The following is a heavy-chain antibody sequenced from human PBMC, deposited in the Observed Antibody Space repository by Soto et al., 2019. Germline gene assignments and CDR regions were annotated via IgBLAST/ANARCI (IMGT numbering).Heavy chain of an antibody. CDR1: GGSISSGVYS. CDR2: IYHSGST. CDR3: ARVSGSYYYGMDV. J-gene: IGHJ6*02. D-gene: IGHD1-26*01. V-gene: IGHV4-30-2*01. Sequence: SETLSLTCAVSGGSISSGVYSWSRNRQPPGKGLEWIGYIYHSGSTNYNPSLKSRVTISVDKSKNQFSLKLSSVTAADTAVYYCARVSGSYYYGMDVWGQGTTVTVSS.